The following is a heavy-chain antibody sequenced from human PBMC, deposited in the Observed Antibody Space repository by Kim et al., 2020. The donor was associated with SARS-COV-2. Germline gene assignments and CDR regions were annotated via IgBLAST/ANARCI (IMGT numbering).Heavy chain of an antibody. CDR1: GFTFSSYA. Sequence: GGSLRLSCAASGFTFSSYAMHWVRQAPGKGLEWVAVIWYDGSNKYYADSVKGRFTISRDNSKNTLYLQMNSLRAEDTAVYYCAWDWDSSGPLGFDYWGQGTLVTVSS. J-gene: IGHJ4*02. V-gene: IGHV3-33*01. D-gene: IGHD3-22*01. CDR2: IWYDGSNK. CDR3: AWDWDSSGPLGFDY.